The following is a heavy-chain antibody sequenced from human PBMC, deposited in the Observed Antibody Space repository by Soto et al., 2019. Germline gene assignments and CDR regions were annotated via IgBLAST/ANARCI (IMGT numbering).Heavy chain of an antibody. V-gene: IGHV3-30-3*01. Sequence: GGSLRLSCAASGFTFSSYAMHWVRQAPGKGLEWVAVISYDGSNKYYADSVKGRFTISRDNSKNTLYLQMNSLRAEDTAVYYCARDDRPYYDILTGFGPLRWFDPWGQGTLVTVSS. J-gene: IGHJ5*02. CDR2: ISYDGSNK. CDR3: ARDDRPYYDILTGFGPLRWFDP. CDR1: GFTFSSYA. D-gene: IGHD3-9*01.